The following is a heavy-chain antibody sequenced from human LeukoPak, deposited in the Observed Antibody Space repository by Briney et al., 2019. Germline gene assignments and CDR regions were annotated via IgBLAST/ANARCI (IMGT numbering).Heavy chain of an antibody. CDR2: ISGSGGST. CDR3: AKDRATMVRGVILGWFDP. CDR1: GFTFSSYA. J-gene: IGHJ5*02. V-gene: IGHV3-23*01. Sequence: PGGSLRLSCAASGFTFSSYAMSWVRQAPGKGLEWVSAISGSGGSTYYADSVKGRFTISGDNSKNTLYLQMNSLRAEDTAVYYCAKDRATMVRGVILGWFDPWGQGTLVTVSS. D-gene: IGHD3-10*01.